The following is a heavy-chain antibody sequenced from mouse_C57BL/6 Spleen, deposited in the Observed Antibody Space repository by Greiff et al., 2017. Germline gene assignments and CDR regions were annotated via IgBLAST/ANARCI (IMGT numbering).Heavy chain of an antibody. CDR3: ARSRDYDDVPFDY. V-gene: IGHV1-64*01. CDR1: GYTFTSYW. CDR2: IHPNSGST. J-gene: IGHJ2*01. D-gene: IGHD2-4*01. Sequence: VQLKEPGAELVKPGASVKLSCKASGYTFTSYWMHWVKQRPGQGLEWIGMIHPNSGSTNYNEKFKSKATLTVDKSSSTAYMQLSSLTSEDSAVYYCARSRDYDDVPFDYWGQGTTLTVSS.